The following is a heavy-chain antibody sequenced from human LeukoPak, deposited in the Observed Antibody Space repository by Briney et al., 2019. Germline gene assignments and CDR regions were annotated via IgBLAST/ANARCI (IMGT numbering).Heavy chain of an antibody. CDR3: ARRRGSSWSPFGFDP. J-gene: IGHJ5*02. CDR1: GGSFSGYY. D-gene: IGHD6-13*01. V-gene: IGHV4-34*01. CDR2: INHSGST. Sequence: PSETLSLTCAVYGGSFSGYYWSWIRQPPGKGLEWIGEINHSGSTNYNPSLKSRVTISVDTSKNQFSLKLSSVTAADTAVYYCARRRGSSWSPFGFDPWGQGTLVTVSS.